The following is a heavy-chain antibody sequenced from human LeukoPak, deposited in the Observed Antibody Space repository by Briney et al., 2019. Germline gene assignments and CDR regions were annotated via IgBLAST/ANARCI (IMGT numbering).Heavy chain of an antibody. CDR3: AKDIGWGGNSGDCCPGAFDI. CDR2: ISGGST. D-gene: IGHD2-21*02. CDR1: GFTFSSYA. Sequence: GGSLRLSCAASGFTFSSYAMSWVRQAPGKGLEWVSAISGGSTYYADSVKGRFTISRDNSKNTLYLQMNSLRAEDTAVYYCAKDIGWGGNSGDCCPGAFDIWGQGTMVTVSS. V-gene: IGHV3-23*01. J-gene: IGHJ3*02.